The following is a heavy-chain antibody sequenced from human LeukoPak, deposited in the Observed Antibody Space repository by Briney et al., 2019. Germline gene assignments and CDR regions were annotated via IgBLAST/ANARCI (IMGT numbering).Heavy chain of an antibody. CDR1: GFTFSRYW. CDR3: AREFGDFWSGHADY. Sequence: GGSLRLSCAASGFTFSRYWMSWVRQGPGKGLEWVANIRPDGSDKYYVDSVKGRFTISRDNAKNSLYLQMNSLRAEDTAVYYCAREFGDFWSGHADYWGQGTLVTVSS. CDR2: IRPDGSDK. D-gene: IGHD3-3*01. V-gene: IGHV3-7*03. J-gene: IGHJ4*02.